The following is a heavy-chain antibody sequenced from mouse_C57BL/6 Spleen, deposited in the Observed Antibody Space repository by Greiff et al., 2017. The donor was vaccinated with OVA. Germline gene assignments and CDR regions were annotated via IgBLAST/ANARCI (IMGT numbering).Heavy chain of an antibody. CDR1: GFTFSSYG. J-gene: IGHJ3*01. D-gene: IGHD4-1*01. CDR2: ISSGGSYT. Sequence: EVQRVESGGDLVKPGGSLKLSCAASGFTFSSYGMSWVRQTPDKRLEWVATISSGGSYTYYPDSVKGRFTISRDNAKNTLYLQMSSLKSEDTAMYYCATLTEAWFAYWGQGTLVTVSA. V-gene: IGHV5-6*01. CDR3: ATLTEAWFAY.